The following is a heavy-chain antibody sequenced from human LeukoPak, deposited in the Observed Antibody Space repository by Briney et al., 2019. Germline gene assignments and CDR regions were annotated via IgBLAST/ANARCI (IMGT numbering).Heavy chain of an antibody. D-gene: IGHD5-18*01. CDR2: ISSSGSNI. CDR1: GFTFSSYE. Sequence: AGGSLRLSCAASGFTFSSYEMNWVRQAPGKGLEWVAYISSSGSNIYYADSVKGRFTISRDNAKNSLYLLMNSLRAEDTAVYYCARDREGSHYATWIQLCDYWGQGALVTVSS. J-gene: IGHJ4*02. V-gene: IGHV3-48*03. CDR3: ARDREGSHYATWIQLCDY.